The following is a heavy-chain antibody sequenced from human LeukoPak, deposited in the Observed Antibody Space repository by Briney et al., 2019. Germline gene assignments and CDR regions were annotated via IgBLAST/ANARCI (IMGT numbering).Heavy chain of an antibody. CDR1: GYTFTDYY. D-gene: IGHD3-10*01. J-gene: IGHJ4*02. V-gene: IGHV1-2*02. CDR2: LNPNSGDT. Sequence: ASVRVSCKASGYTFTDYYMHWVRQAPGQGLEWMGWLNPNSGDTNYAQTFQGRVTMPRATSISTPSMDLSDLRPDATAVYYCPRPYYYGSGSYYENTFDYWGQGTPVTVSS. CDR3: PRPYYYGSGSYYENTFDY.